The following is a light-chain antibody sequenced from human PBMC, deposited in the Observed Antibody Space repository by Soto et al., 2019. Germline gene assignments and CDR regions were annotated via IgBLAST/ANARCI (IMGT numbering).Light chain of an antibody. J-gene: IGKJ1*01. V-gene: IGKV1-8*01. CDR2: AAS. CDR3: QQYYRYPWT. CDR1: QGISSY. Sequence: AIRMTQSPSSFSASTGDRVTITCRASQGISSYLAWYQQKPGKAPKLLIYAASTFQSGVPSRFSGSGSGTDFTLTISCLQSEDFATYYCQQYYRYPWTFGQGTKVEIK.